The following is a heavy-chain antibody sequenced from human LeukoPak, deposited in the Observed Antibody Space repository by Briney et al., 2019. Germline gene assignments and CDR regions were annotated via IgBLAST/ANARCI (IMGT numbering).Heavy chain of an antibody. J-gene: IGHJ6*03. CDR2: ITISGTTI. Sequence: GGSLRLSCAASGFTFSTYNMNWVRQAPGKGLEWVSYITISGTTIYYADSVKGRFTISRDNAKNSLYLQMNSLRDEDTAVYYCARASYYYMAVWGKGTTVAVSS. V-gene: IGHV3-48*02. CDR1: GFTFSTYN. CDR3: ARASYYYMAV.